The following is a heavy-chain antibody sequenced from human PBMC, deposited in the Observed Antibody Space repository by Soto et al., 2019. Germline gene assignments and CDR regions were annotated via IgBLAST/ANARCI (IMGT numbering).Heavy chain of an antibody. D-gene: IGHD2-2*01. CDR1: GFTFSSYG. Sequence: GGSLRLSCAASGFTFSSYGMHWVRQAPGKGLEWVAVISYDGSNKYYADSVKGRFTISRDNSKNTLYLQMNSLRAEDTAVYYCAKGSLYCSSTSCYSDYWGQGTLVTVSS. CDR3: AKGSLYCSSTSCYSDY. V-gene: IGHV3-30*18. J-gene: IGHJ4*02. CDR2: ISYDGSNK.